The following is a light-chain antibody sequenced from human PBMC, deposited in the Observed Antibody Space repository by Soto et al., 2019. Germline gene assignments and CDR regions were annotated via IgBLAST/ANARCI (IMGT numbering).Light chain of an antibody. J-gene: IGKJ5*01. CDR2: GAS. CDR3: QQRSNWPFT. CDR1: QTVLNNY. Sequence: EIVLTPSPGTLPLSPVERATLSCRASQTVLNNYLTWYQQKPGQAPRRLIFGASIRATGIPARFSGSGSGTDFTLTISSLEPEDFAVYYCQQRSNWPFTFGQGTRLEIK. V-gene: IGKV3-11*01.